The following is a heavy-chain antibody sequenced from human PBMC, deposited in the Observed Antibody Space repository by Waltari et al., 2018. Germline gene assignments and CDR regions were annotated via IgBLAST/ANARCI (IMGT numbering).Heavy chain of an antibody. CDR2: ISAYNGNT. V-gene: IGHV1-18*01. J-gene: IGHJ1*01. D-gene: IGHD6-13*01. CDR1: GSPFTSSG. Sequence: QVQLVQSGAEVNKPGASVTVSCNASGSPFTSSGLSWVRQPPAQGLEWMGWISAYNGNTNNAQKLQGRVTMTTDTSTSTAYRELRSLRSDDTAVYYCARGGYSSSWTPAEYFQHWGQGTLVTVSS. CDR3: ARGGYSSSWTPAEYFQH.